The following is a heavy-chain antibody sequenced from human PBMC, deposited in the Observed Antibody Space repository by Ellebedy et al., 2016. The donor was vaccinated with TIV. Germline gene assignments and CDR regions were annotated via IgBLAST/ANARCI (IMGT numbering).Heavy chain of an antibody. J-gene: IGHJ4*02. V-gene: IGHV5-10-1*01. D-gene: IGHD3-22*01. CDR1: GYSFTSHF. CDR3: ARRESLTPGSGYYLEYY. Sequence: GEFLKISCKTSGYSFTSHFISWVRQMPGKGLEWMGKIDPSDSYTIYSPSFQGHVSISVDKSTSTAYLQWSSLKASDTAMYYCARRESLTPGSGYYLEYYWGQGTLVTVSS. CDR2: IDPSDSYT.